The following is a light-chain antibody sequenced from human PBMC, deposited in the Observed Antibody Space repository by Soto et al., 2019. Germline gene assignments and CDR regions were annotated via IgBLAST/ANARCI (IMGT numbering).Light chain of an antibody. J-gene: IGLJ1*01. CDR1: SSDVGYYDY. CDR2: EVT. CDR3: SSYAGSNNLV. V-gene: IGLV2-8*01. Sequence: QSVLTQPPSASGFTGQSVTISCTGTSSDVGYYDYVSWYQQHPGKAPKLVIYEVTKRPSGVPDRVSASKSGNTASLTVSGLXAEDEADYYCSSYAGSNNLVFGSGTKV.